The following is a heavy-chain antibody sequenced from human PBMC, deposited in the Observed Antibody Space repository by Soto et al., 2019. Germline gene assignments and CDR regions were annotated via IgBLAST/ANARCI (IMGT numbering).Heavy chain of an antibody. CDR1: GGSVSSHY. D-gene: IGHD3-22*01. CDR2: LYSTGST. Sequence: EPLSRTSTVAGGSVSSHYWCWIRQAAGRGLELIGRLYSTGSTNYNPSLRSRVTMSVGTSRNQFSLTLTSVNAADSAMYYCARDGSAYDSSGFYLYDAFDIWGQGTMVTVSS. V-gene: IGHV4-4*07. J-gene: IGHJ3*02. CDR3: ARDGSAYDSSGFYLYDAFDI.